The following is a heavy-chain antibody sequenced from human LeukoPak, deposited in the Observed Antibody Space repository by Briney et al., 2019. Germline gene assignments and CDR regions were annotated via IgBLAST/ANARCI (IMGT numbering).Heavy chain of an antibody. D-gene: IGHD4-17*01. CDR1: GFTFDDYA. CDR2: ISWNSGSI. J-gene: IGHJ4*02. Sequence: GGSLRLSCAASGFTFDDYAMHWVRQAPGKGLEWVSGISWNSGSIGYADSVKGRFTISRDNSKDTLYLQMNSLRAEDTAVYYCARMQYYGVLGYWSQGTLVTVSS. V-gene: IGHV3-9*01. CDR3: ARMQYYGVLGY.